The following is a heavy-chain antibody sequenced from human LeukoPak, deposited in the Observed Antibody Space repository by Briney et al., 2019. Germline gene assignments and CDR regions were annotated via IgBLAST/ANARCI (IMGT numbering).Heavy chain of an antibody. CDR3: AREGEGHIVVVTARKFDY. CDR2: IYYSGST. V-gene: IGHV4-39*07. J-gene: IGHJ4*02. Sequence: SETLSLTCTVSGGSISSSSYYWGWIRQPPGKGLEWIGSIYYSGSTYYNPSLKSRVTISVDTSKNQFSLKLNSVTAADTAVYYCAREGEGHIVVVTARKFDYWGQGTQVTVSS. D-gene: IGHD2-21*02. CDR1: GGSISSSSYY.